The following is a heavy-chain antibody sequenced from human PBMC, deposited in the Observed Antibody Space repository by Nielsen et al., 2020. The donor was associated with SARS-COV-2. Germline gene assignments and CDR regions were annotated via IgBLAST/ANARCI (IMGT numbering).Heavy chain of an antibody. CDR3: KHYYDMDV. CDR1: GFTFSSKG. CDR2: ISYEGTNK. V-gene: IGHV3-30*19. Sequence: GESLKISCAASGFTFSSKGMHWVRQAPGKGLEWVAVISYEGTNKDYADSVKGRFTISRDNSKNTLYLQMSSLRAEDTAVYYCKHYYDMDVWGQGTTVTVSS. J-gene: IGHJ6*02.